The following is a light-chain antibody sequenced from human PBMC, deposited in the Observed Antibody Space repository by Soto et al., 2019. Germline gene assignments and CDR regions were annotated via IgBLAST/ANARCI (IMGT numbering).Light chain of an antibody. CDR3: QYLNGVHKIT. J-gene: IGKJ5*01. V-gene: IGKV1-9*01. Sequence: DIHLTQSPSILSASVGDRVTLTCRASQDVSDFLAWYQHAPGKAPNLLIYGGYTLQSGVPSRFSGGGSGTEFSLTITGLQPEDSATYYCQYLNGVHKITFGQGTRLEIK. CDR1: QDVSDF. CDR2: GGY.